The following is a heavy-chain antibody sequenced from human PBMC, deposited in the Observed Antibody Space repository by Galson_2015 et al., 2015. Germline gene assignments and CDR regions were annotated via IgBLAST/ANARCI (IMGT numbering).Heavy chain of an antibody. CDR2: ISWNSGNI. V-gene: IGHV3-9*01. CDR3: AKDTHPFSSTDPTFDY. D-gene: IGHD5/OR15-5a*01. J-gene: IGHJ4*02. Sequence: SLRLSCAASGFTFSSYWMSWVRQAPGKGLEWVSGISWNSGNIGYADSVKGRFTISRDNAKNSLYLQMNSLRAEDTALYYCAKDTHPFSSTDPTFDYWGQGTLVTVSS. CDR1: GFTFSSYW.